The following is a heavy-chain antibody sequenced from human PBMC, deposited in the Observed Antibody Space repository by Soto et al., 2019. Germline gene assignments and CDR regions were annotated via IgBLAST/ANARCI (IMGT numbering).Heavy chain of an antibody. Sequence: PSETLSLTCTVTGGSFSGYYWSWIRQPPGKGLEWIGEINHSGSTNYNPSLKSRVTISVDTSKNQFSLKLSSVTAADTAVYYCARRSSSWYDYWGQGTLVTSPQ. J-gene: IGHJ4*02. CDR1: GGSFSGYY. CDR2: INHSGST. D-gene: IGHD6-13*01. V-gene: IGHV4-34*01. CDR3: ARRSSSWYDY.